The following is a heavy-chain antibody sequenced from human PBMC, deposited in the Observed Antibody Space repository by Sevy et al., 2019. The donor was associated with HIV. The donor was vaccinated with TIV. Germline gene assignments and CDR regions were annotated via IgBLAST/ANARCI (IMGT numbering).Heavy chain of an antibody. CDR1: GFTFSSYA. CDR3: ARGPGDYYGSGSPPGGAFDI. V-gene: IGHV3-30-3*01. Sequence: GGSLRLSCAASGFTFSSYAMHWVRQAPGKGLEWVAVISYDGSNKYYADSVKGRFTISRDNSKNTLYLQMNSLRAEDTAVYYCARGPGDYYGSGSPPGGAFDIWGQGTMVTVSS. CDR2: ISYDGSNK. J-gene: IGHJ3*02. D-gene: IGHD3-10*01.